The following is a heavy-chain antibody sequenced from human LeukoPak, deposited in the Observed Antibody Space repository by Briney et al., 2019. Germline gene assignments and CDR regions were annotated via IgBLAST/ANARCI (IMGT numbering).Heavy chain of an antibody. Sequence: ASVKVSCKASGYTFTGYYMHWVRQAPGQGLEWMGWINPNSGGTNYAQKFQGRVTMTRDTPISTAYMELSRLRSDDTAVYYCARGESGYDYDYFDYWGQGTLVTVSS. CDR2: INPNSGGT. CDR3: ARGESGYDYDYFDY. V-gene: IGHV1-2*02. D-gene: IGHD5-12*01. CDR1: GYTFTGYY. J-gene: IGHJ4*02.